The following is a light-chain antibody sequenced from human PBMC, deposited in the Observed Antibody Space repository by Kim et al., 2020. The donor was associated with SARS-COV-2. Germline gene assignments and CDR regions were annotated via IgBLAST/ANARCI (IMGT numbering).Light chain of an antibody. Sequence: SASVGDRVTITCRASQSITKYLNWYQLKPGKAPKLLIYAASSLQSGVPSRFSGSGSGTDFTLTISSLQPEYFAIYYCQQSYSTPRTFGQGTKLEI. CDR2: AAS. V-gene: IGKV1-39*01. J-gene: IGKJ2*01. CDR1: QSITKY. CDR3: QQSYSTPRT.